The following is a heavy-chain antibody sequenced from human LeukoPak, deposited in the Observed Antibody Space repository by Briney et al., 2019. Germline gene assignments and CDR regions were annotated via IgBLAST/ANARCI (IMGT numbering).Heavy chain of an antibody. CDR2: MYSVGTT. V-gene: IGHV3-66*01. J-gene: IGHJ4*02. D-gene: IGHD1-26*01. CDR3: ARDLSAYSYGFGGDC. CDR1: GFIVSANF. Sequence: PGRSLRLSCEASGFIVSANFMNWVRQAPGKGLEWVSVMYSVGTTYYADSVKGRFTVSRDTSKNTLYLQMDSLRVEDTAVYYCARDLSAYSYGFGGDCWGQGTRVIVSS.